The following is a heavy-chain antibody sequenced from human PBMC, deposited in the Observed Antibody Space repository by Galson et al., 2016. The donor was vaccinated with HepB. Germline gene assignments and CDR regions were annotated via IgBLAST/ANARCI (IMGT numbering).Heavy chain of an antibody. V-gene: IGHV3-7*01. CDR1: GFTFSAYW. D-gene: IGHD3-16*01. CDR2: TNQDGSGK. CDR3: ARTPATNCYGYWCYYYGMDV. Sequence: SLRLSCAASGFTFSAYWMAWIRQAPGKGLEWVANTNQDGSGKHYVDSAKGRFSISRDNANNSLYLQMNSLSAEDTAVYFCARTPATNCYGYWCYYYGMDVWGQGTTVTVSS. J-gene: IGHJ6*02.